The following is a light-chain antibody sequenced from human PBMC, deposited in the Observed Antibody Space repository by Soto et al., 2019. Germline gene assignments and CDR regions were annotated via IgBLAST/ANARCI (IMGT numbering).Light chain of an antibody. Sequence: SVLTQPASVSGSPVQSITISCTGTSSDVGGYNYVSWYQQHPGKAPKLMIYDVSNRPSGVSNRFSGSKSGNTASLTISGLQAEDEADYYCSSYTSSSTPHVFGTGTKVTVL. V-gene: IGLV2-14*01. J-gene: IGLJ1*01. CDR2: DVS. CDR1: SSDVGGYNY. CDR3: SSYTSSSTPHV.